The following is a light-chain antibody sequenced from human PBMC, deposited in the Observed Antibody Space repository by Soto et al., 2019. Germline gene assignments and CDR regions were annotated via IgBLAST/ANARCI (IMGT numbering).Light chain of an antibody. CDR2: EVS. V-gene: IGLV2-14*01. CDR1: RSDVGGYTY. Sequence: QSALTQPASVSGSTGKSITISCTGTRSDVGGYTYVSWYQQHPGKAPKLMIYEVSTQPSGVSNRFSGSKSGNTASRTISGLQAEVEAEYYCSSYTSSSTLVFGGGTHLTVL. CDR3: SSYTSSSTLV. J-gene: IGLJ2*01.